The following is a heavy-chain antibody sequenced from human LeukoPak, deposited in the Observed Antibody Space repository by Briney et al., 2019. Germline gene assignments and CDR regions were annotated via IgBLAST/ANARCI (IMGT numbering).Heavy chain of an antibody. CDR3: ARELVAAAGGGRDADYYGMDV. V-gene: IGHV1-2*02. J-gene: IGHJ6*02. Sequence: GASVKVSCKASGYTFTGYYMHWVRQAPGQGLEWMGWINPNSGGTNYAQKFQGRVTMTRDTSISTAYMELSRLRSDDTAVYYCARELVAAAGGGRDADYYGMDVWGQGTTVTVSS. D-gene: IGHD6-13*01. CDR1: GYTFTGYY. CDR2: INPNSGGT.